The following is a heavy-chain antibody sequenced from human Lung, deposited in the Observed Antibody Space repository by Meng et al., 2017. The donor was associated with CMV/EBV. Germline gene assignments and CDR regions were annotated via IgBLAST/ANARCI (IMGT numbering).Heavy chain of an antibody. V-gene: IGHV3-7*01. J-gene: IGHJ4*02. CDR1: GFTFNTYW. CDR3: ARDPRVKSYVVVPAASDY. Sequence: SCVASGFTFNTYWMSWVRQAPGKGLEWVANIKQDGSEKYYVGSVKGRFTISRDNAKNSLYLQMNSLRAEDTAVYYCARDPRVKSYVVVPAASDYXGQGTMVTVSS. D-gene: IGHD2-2*01. CDR2: IKQDGSEK.